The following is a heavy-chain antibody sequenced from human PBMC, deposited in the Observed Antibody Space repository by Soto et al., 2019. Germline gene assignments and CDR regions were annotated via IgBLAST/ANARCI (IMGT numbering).Heavy chain of an antibody. CDR2: ISSSSSYI. Sequence: LRLCCAASGFTVNSYSRNGGRQAPGPGLEWVSSISSSSSYIYYADSVKGRFTISRDNAKNSLYLQMNSLRAEDTAVYYCARELGYSYGYGADGMDVWGQGTTVTVSS. CDR3: ARELGYSYGYGADGMDV. J-gene: IGHJ6*02. D-gene: IGHD5-18*01. V-gene: IGHV3-21*01. CDR1: GFTVNSYS.